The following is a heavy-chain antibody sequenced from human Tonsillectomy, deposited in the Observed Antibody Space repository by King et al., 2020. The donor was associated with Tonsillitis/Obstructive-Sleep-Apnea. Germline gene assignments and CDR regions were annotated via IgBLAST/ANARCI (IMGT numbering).Heavy chain of an antibody. CDR3: ARESQLWTQFDF. CDR2: ISRSGTTI. CDR1: EFTFSTYE. D-gene: IGHD5-18*01. Sequence: QLVQSGGGLVQPGGSLRLSCAASEFTFSTYEMNWVRQAPGKGLEWVSYISRSGTTIYYADSVKGRFTISRDNAQNSLYLQMNSLRAEDTAVYCCARESQLWTQFDFWGQGTLVTVSS. V-gene: IGHV3-48*03. J-gene: IGHJ4*02.